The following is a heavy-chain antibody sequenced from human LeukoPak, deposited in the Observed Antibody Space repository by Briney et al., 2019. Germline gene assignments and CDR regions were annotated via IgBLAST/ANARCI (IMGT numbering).Heavy chain of an antibody. Sequence: ASVKVSCKASGYTFTGYYMHWVRQAPGQGLEWMGRINPNSGGTNYAQKFQGRVTMTRDTSISTAYMELSSLRSEDTAVYYCARDPSYSSGWYDYWGQGTLVTVSS. CDR3: ARDPSYSSGWYDY. D-gene: IGHD6-19*01. CDR2: INPNSGGT. J-gene: IGHJ4*02. V-gene: IGHV1-2*06. CDR1: GYTFTGYY.